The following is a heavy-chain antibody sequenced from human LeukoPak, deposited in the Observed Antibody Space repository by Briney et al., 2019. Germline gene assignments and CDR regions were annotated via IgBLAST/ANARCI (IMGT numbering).Heavy chain of an antibody. J-gene: IGHJ6*03. CDR1: GGTFSSYP. V-gene: IGHV1-69*05. Sequence: ASVKVSCKASGGTFSSYPISWVRQAPGQGLEWMGGIIPIFGTSKYAQKFQGRVTITTDDSTSTAYMELTSLRSEDTVVYYCAVCSTSCSTRGNYYYYYMDVWGKGTTVTVSS. CDR3: AVCSTSCSTRGNYYYYYMDV. CDR2: IIPIFGTS. D-gene: IGHD2-2*02.